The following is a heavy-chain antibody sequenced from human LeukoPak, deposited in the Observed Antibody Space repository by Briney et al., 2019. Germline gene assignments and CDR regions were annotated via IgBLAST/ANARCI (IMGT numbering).Heavy chain of an antibody. J-gene: IGHJ4*02. CDR3: VVSPNQDFYDY. Sequence: SETLSLTCSVSGVSMNSHYLNWIRQPPGKGLEWMGFISGSGSTNYNPSLMSRVTMSLETSKRQFSLTLRSVTAADTAVYYCVVSPNQDFYDYWGQGTLVTVSS. CDR2: ISGSGST. V-gene: IGHV4-4*09. CDR1: GVSMNSHY.